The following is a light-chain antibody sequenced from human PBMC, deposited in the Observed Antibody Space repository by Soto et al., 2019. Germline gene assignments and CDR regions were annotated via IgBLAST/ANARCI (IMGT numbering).Light chain of an antibody. Sequence: QSVLTQPPSASGSPGQSVSISCTGTSSDIGGYNYVSWYQQHPGKAPKLIIYEVNKRPSGVPDRVSGSKSGNTASLTVSGLQGEDEADYYCCSYGGSNNMIFGGGTKLTVL. CDR3: CSYGGSNNMI. V-gene: IGLV2-8*01. J-gene: IGLJ2*01. CDR1: SSDIGGYNY. CDR2: EVN.